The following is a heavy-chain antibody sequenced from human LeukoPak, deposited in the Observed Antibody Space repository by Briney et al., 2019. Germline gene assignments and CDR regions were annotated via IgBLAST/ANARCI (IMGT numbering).Heavy chain of an antibody. D-gene: IGHD4-17*01. CDR1: GFTFSDYY. CDR3: ARGGMTTVTIFDY. V-gene: IGHV3-11*06. Sequence: GGSLRLSCAASGFTFSDYYVSWIRQAPGKGLEGVSYISSSSSYTNYADSVKCRFTISRDNAKNSLYLQMNSLRAEDTAVYYCARGGMTTVTIFDYWGQGTLVTVSS. J-gene: IGHJ4*02. CDR2: ISSSSSYT.